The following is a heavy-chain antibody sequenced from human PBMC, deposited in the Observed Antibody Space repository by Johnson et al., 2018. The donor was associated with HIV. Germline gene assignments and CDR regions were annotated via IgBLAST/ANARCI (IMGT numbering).Heavy chain of an antibody. CDR3: TTEVVGQRGGALDI. Sequence: QVQLVESGGGVVQPGGSLRLSCAASGFSFSSYGMHWVRQAPGKGLEWVAFIRYDGNNKYYADSVKGRFTIYRDNSKNTLYVQMNSLKTEDTAVYYCTTEVVGQRGGALDIWGQGTMVTVSS. CDR1: GFSFSSYG. J-gene: IGHJ3*02. D-gene: IGHD6-25*01. CDR2: IRYDGNNK. V-gene: IGHV3-30*02.